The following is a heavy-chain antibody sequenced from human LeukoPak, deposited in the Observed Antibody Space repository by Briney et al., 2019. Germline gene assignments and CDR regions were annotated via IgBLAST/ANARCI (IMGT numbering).Heavy chain of an antibody. CDR1: GFTFSSYA. V-gene: IGHV3-20*04. J-gene: IGHJ6*03. CDR3: ARQGAEYAFYYYGSGRQPIYYYYMDV. Sequence: GGSLRLSCAASGFTFSSYAMSWVRQAPGKGLEWVSGINWNGGSTGYADSVKGRFTISRDNAKNSLYLQMNSLRAEDTALYYCARQGAEYAFYYYGSGRQPIYYYYMDVWGKGTTVTVSS. CDR2: INWNGGST. D-gene: IGHD3-10*01.